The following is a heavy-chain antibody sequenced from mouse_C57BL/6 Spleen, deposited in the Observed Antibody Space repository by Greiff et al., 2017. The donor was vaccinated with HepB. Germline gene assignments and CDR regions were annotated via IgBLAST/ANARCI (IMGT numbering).Heavy chain of an antibody. CDR2: IYPGSGNT. CDR3: EREERDYGAMDC. Sequence: QVQLQQSGAELVRPGASVKLSCTASGYTFTDYYMNWVKQRPGQGLEWIARIYPGSGNTYYNEKFKGKATLTAEKSSNTAYMQLSSLTSEDSAVYYCEREERDYGAMDCWGQGTSVTVSS. CDR1: GYTFTDYY. J-gene: IGHJ4*01. D-gene: IGHD2-4*01. V-gene: IGHV1-76*01.